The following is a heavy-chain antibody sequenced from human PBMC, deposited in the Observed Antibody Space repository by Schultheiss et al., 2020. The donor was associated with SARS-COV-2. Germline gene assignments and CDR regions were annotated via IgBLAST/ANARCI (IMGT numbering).Heavy chain of an antibody. J-gene: IGHJ4*02. V-gene: IGHV4-31*03. CDR3: ARVGYDSSGYYYFDY. CDR2: INHSGST. D-gene: IGHD3-22*01. CDR1: GGSISSGGYY. Sequence: SETLSLTCTVSGGSISSGGYYWSWIRQPPGKGLEWIGEINHSGSTNYNPSLKSRVTISVDTSKNQFSLKLSSVTAADTAVYYCARVGYDSSGYYYFDYWGQGTLVTVSS.